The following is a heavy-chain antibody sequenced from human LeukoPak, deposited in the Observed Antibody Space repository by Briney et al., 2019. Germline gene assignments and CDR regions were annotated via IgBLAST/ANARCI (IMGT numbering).Heavy chain of an antibody. CDR1: GFNFSNAW. D-gene: IGHD2-21*01. V-gene: IGHV3-15*01. J-gene: IGHJ4*02. CDR2: ILTKAEGGTV. CDR3: TAGLVKTNDDC. Sequence: GGSLRLSCAASGFNFSNAWMNWVRQAPGKGLEWVGRILTKAEGGTVDYAAPVKDRFTISRDDSKNTLYLHLNSLKTDDAAVYYCTAGLVKTNDDCWGQGTLVTVSS.